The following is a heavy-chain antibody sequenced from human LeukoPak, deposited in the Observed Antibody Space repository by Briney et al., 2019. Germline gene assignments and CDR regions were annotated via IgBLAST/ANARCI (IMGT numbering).Heavy chain of an antibody. V-gene: IGHV4-34*01. CDR3: VGDSSSWTSWFDP. CDR2: INHSGST. Sequence: PSETLSLTCGVYGGSFSTYYWSWIRQPPGKGLEWIGEINHSGSTNYNPSLKSRVTVSLDTSKNQFSLKLSSVTAADTAVYYCVGDSSSWTSWFDPWGQGTLVTVSS. J-gene: IGHJ5*02. D-gene: IGHD6-13*01. CDR1: GGSFSTYY.